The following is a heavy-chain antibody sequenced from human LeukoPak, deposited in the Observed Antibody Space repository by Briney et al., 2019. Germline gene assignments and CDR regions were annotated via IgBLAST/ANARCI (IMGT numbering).Heavy chain of an antibody. CDR2: ISSSSSTI. V-gene: IGHV3-48*01. Sequence: GGSLRLSCAASGFTFSSYSMNWVRQAPGKGLEWVSYISSSSSTIYYADSVKGRFTISRDNAKNSLYLQMNSLRAEDTAVYYCARAKMVRGVTSQYFQHWGQGTLVTVSS. CDR1: GFTFSSYS. J-gene: IGHJ1*01. CDR3: ARAKMVRGVTSQYFQH. D-gene: IGHD3-10*01.